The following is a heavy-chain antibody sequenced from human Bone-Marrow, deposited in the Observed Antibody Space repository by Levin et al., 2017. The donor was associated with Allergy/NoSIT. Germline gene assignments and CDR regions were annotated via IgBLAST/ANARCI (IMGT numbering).Heavy chain of an antibody. CDR3: AHIPPHGQVITEDFFDY. CDR1: FFSFPPLFSV. CDR2: IYWDDDK. J-gene: IGHJ4*02. D-gene: IGHD2-15*01. V-gene: IGHV2-5*02. Sequence: SGPTLFPPPPPLPLPFSFSFFSFPPLFSVFSFIRQPPGGAPEWVALIYWDDDKRHNSYLKARLTITRDTSKKQVVLRLTNMGPLDTATYYCAHIPPHGQVITEDFFDYWGQGILVTVSS.